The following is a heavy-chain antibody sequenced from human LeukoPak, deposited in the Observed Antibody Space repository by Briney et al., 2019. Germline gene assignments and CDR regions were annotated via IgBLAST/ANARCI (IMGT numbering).Heavy chain of an antibody. V-gene: IGHV2-5*02. CDR2: INWDDQK. D-gene: IGHD3-22*01. CDR1: GFSLTTSGVG. CDR3: AHRRDSSGYQYRYWFAP. Sequence: SGPTLVNPTQTLTLTCTFSGFSLTTSGVGVGWIRQPPGHALVWLALINWDDQKVYSPSLQSRLSITKDTSKNQVVLTMTNVDPVDTATYYCAHRRDSSGYQYRYWFAPWGQGTLVTVSS. J-gene: IGHJ5*02.